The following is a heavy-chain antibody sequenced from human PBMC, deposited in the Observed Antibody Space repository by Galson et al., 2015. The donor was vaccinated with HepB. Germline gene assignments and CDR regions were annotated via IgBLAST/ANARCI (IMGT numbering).Heavy chain of an antibody. CDR3: AREGYTYNYVYAFDI. CDR2: IYYDGST. Sequence: ETLSLTCTVSGGSISPYYWSWIRQPPGEGLEWIAYIYYDGSTTYNPSLKSRVTISVDTSKNQFSLNLSSVTAADTAVYYCAREGYTYNYVYAFDIWGQGTMVTVSA. CDR1: GGSISPYY. D-gene: IGHD3-16*01. V-gene: IGHV4-59*01. J-gene: IGHJ3*02.